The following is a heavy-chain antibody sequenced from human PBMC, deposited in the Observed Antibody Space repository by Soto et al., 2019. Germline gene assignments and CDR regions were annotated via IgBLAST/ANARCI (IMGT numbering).Heavy chain of an antibody. CDR3: ARHPYYASSGYYYFDY. V-gene: IGHV5-10-1*01. CDR1: GYSFNSYW. Sequence: LGGALKISWKGSGYSFNSYWISWVRQMPGKGLEGRGRVDPSDSYTNYSPSFHGPVTISADKSISTAYLQWSSLKASDTAMYYCARHPYYASSGYYYFDYWGQGTLVTVSS. J-gene: IGHJ4*02. CDR2: VDPSDSYT. D-gene: IGHD3-22*01.